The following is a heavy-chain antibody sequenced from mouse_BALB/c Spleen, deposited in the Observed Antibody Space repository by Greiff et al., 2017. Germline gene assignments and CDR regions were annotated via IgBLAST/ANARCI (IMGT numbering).Heavy chain of an antibody. CDR1: GYTFTSYW. Sequence: VQLQQSGAELAKPGASVKMSCKASGYTFTSYWMHWVKQRPGQGLEWIGYINPSTGYTEYNQKFKDKATLTADKSSSTAYMQLSSLTSEDSAVYYCARSGGNYVSFFDYWGQGTTLTVSS. CDR3: ARSGGNYVSFFDY. CDR2: INPSTGYT. J-gene: IGHJ2*01. V-gene: IGHV1-7*01. D-gene: IGHD2-1*01.